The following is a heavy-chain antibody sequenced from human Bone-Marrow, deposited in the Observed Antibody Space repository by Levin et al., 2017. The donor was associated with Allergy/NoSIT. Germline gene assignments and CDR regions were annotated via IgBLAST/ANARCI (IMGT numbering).Heavy chain of an antibody. J-gene: IGHJ4*02. Sequence: SGPTLVKPTQTLTLTCSFSGFSLTTNGEGVGWIRQPPGKALEWLALIYWDDARRYSPSLKSRLTVTKDTSKNQVVLMMTNMDPVDTGTYYCGHLGGVYGLTSGSYRYFEYWGQGALVTVSS. V-gene: IGHV2-5*02. CDR1: GFSLTTNGEG. D-gene: IGHD3-10*01. CDR3: GHLGGVYGLTSGSYRYFEY. CDR2: IYWDDAR.